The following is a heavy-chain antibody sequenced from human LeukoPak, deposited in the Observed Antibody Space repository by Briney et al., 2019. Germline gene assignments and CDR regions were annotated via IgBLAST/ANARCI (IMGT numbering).Heavy chain of an antibody. V-gene: IGHV4-30-4*08. J-gene: IGHJ4*02. CDR3: ASRNSGSYSQLDY. Sequence: SETLSLTCTVSGGSISSGDYYWSWIRQPPGRGVEWIGYIYYSGSTYYNPSLKSRVTISVDTSKNQFSLKLSSVTAADTAVYYCASRNSGSYSQLDYWGQGTLVTVSS. D-gene: IGHD3-10*01. CDR1: GGSISSGDYY. CDR2: IYYSGST.